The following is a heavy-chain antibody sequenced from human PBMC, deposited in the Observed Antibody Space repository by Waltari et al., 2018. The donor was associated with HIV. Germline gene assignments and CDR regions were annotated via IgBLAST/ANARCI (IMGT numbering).Heavy chain of an antibody. D-gene: IGHD2-21*02. V-gene: IGHV3-23*01. J-gene: IGHJ4*02. Sequence: WVRQAPGKGLEWVSAISGSGGSTYYADSVKGRFTISRDNSKNTLYLQMNSLRAEDTAVYYCAKVLTVPGSWGQGTLVTVSS. CDR2: ISGSGGST. CDR3: AKVLTVPGS.